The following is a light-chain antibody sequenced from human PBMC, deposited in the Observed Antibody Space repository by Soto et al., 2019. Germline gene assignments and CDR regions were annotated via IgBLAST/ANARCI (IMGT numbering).Light chain of an antibody. CDR1: HDIGNY. Sequence: DIQMTQSPSSLSASVGDRVTITCQASHDIGNYLNWYQQKPGKAPNLLIYHASNLEAGVPSRFSGSGSGTEFTFTISSLQPEDMATYYCQQYDNLPRVTFGQGTKVEIK. V-gene: IGKV1-33*01. CDR3: QQYDNLPRVT. J-gene: IGKJ1*01. CDR2: HAS.